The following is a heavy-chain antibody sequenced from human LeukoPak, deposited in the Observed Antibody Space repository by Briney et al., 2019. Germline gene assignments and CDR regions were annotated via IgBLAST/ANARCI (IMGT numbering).Heavy chain of an antibody. CDR2: ISYDGSNK. Sequence: GGSLRLSCAASGFTFSSYGMHWVRQAPGKGLEWVAVISYDGSNKYYADSVKGRFTISRDNSTNTLYLQMNSLRAEDTAVYYCARDPGYQLLSVSYYYGMDVWGQGTTVTVSS. V-gene: IGHV3-30*03. CDR1: GFTFSSYG. CDR3: ARDPGYQLLSVSYYYGMDV. J-gene: IGHJ6*02. D-gene: IGHD2-2*01.